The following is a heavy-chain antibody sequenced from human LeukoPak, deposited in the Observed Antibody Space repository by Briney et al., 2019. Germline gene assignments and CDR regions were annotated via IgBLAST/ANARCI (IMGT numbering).Heavy chain of an antibody. J-gene: IGHJ3*02. CDR1: GFTFSSYS. CDR3: ARLLGGVAGSAFDI. Sequence: GGSLRLSCAASGFTFSSYSMNWVRQAPGKGLEWVSSISSSSSYIYYAGSVKGRFTISRDNAKNSLYLQMNSLRAEDTAVYYCARLLGGVAGSAFDIWGQGTMVTVSS. V-gene: IGHV3-21*01. CDR2: ISSSSSYI. D-gene: IGHD6-19*01.